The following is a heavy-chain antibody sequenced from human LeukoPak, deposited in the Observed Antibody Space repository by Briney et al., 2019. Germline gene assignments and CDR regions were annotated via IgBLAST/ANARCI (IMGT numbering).Heavy chain of an antibody. Sequence: SETLSLTCTVSGGSGASISSGGYYWSWIRQSPGKGLEWIGGIYYSGSTNYNPSLKSRLTISVDASKNQFSLKLTSVTAADTAVYYCAKSVGSWFDPWGQGTLVSVSS. D-gene: IGHD1-26*01. CDR3: AKSVGSWFDP. V-gene: IGHV4-31*03. J-gene: IGHJ5*02. CDR1: GGSGASISSGGYY. CDR2: IYYSGST.